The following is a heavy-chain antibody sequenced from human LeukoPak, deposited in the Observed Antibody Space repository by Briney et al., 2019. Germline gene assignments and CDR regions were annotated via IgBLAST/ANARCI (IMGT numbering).Heavy chain of an antibody. CDR1: GGSIRSTSNY. D-gene: IGHD3-10*02. Sequence: SETLSLTCNVSGGSIRSTSNYWGWIRQSPEKGLEWIGSMDYGGSAYYNPSLKSRVTISVDTSKDQFSLKLDSVTAADTAIYFCARRRVYVFDYWGQGTLVTVSS. CDR2: MDYGGSA. V-gene: IGHV4-39*01. CDR3: ARRRVYVFDY. J-gene: IGHJ4*02.